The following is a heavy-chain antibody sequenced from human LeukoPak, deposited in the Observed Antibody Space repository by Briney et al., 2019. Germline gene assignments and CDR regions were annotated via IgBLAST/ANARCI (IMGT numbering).Heavy chain of an antibody. D-gene: IGHD2-21*01. V-gene: IGHV4-34*01. CDR1: GGSLSDSY. CDR3: ARGDSYAYGPYSYYYPMDV. Sequence: SETLSLTCAVSGGSLSDSYWSWLRQPPGKGLEWIGEIYHNGYTRYNPSLESRVTISVATSKIQFSLDLTSVTAADTAVYYCARGDSYAYGPYSYYYPMDVWGHGTTVTVSS. CDR2: IYHNGYT. J-gene: IGHJ6*02.